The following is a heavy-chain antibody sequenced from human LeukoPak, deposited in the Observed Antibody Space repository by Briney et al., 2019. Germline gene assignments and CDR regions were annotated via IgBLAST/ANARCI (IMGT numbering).Heavy chain of an antibody. CDR2: ISGSGGST. Sequence: PGGSLRLSCAASGFTFSSYGMSWVRQAPGKGLEWVSAISGSGGSTYYADSVKGRFTISRGNSKNTLYLQMNSLRAEDTAVYYCAKFSYLDWYGYVDYWGQGTLVTVSS. CDR3: AKFSYLDWYGYVDY. CDR1: GFTFSSYG. D-gene: IGHD3-9*01. V-gene: IGHV3-23*01. J-gene: IGHJ4*02.